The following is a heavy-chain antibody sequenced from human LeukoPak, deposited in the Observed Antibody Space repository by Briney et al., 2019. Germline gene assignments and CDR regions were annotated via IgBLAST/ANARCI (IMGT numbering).Heavy chain of an antibody. D-gene: IGHD1-1*01. CDR2: INHSGST. CDR3: ARGSAGTTYPAY. J-gene: IGHJ4*02. CDR1: GGSFSGYY. V-gene: IGHV4-34*01. Sequence: PSETLSLTCAVYGGSFSGYYWSWIRQPPGKGLEWIGEINHSGSTNYNPSLKSRVTISVDTSKNQFSLKLSSVTAADTAVYYCARGSAGTTYPAYWGQGTLVTVSS.